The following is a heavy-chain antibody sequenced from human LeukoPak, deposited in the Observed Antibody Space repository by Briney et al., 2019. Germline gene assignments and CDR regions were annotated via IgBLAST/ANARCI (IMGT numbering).Heavy chain of an antibody. V-gene: IGHV3-23*01. CDR1: GFTFSSYA. D-gene: IGHD6-19*01. Sequence: GGSLRLSCAASGFTFSSYAMSWVRQAPGKGLEWVSTISASGGSTYYADSVKGRFTISRDNSKNTQYLQMNSLRAEDTAVYYCAKDRDSGWYTFYYWGQGTLVTVSS. CDR3: AKDRDSGWYTFYY. CDR2: ISASGGST. J-gene: IGHJ4*02.